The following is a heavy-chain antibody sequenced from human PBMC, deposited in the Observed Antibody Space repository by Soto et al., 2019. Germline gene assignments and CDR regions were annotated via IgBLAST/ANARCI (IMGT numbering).Heavy chain of an antibody. V-gene: IGHV4-59*08. D-gene: IGHD3-10*01. J-gene: IGHJ4*02. CDR1: GDSVTSYY. Sequence: SETLSLTCTVSGDSVTSYYWSWIRQPPGKGLEWIGCIYYRGTNYSPSLKSRVAMSVDTSKNHFSLKLSSVTAADTAVYYCARHTSYASSGSLDYWGQGALVTVSS. CDR2: IYYRGT. CDR3: ARHTSYASSGSLDY.